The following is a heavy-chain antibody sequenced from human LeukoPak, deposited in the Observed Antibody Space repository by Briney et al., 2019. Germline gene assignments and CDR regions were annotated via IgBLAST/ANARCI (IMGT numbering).Heavy chain of an antibody. Sequence: GGSLRLSCAASGFTFSSYEMNWVRQAPGKGLEWVSYISSSGSTIYYADSVKGRFTISRDNAKNSLYLQMNSLRAEDTVVYYCARAPYTAQVDYWGQGTLVTVSS. CDR3: ARAPYTAQVDY. CDR1: GFTFSSYE. J-gene: IGHJ4*02. CDR2: ISSSGSTI. V-gene: IGHV3-48*03. D-gene: IGHD5-18*01.